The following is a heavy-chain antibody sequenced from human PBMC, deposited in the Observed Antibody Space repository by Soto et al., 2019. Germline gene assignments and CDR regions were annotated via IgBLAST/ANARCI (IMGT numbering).Heavy chain of an antibody. V-gene: IGHV1-18*01. J-gene: IGHJ4*02. CDR1: GYTFTSYD. CDR3: ARDVGYGLIDY. CDR2: MNPYNGNT. Sequence: ASVKVSCKGSGYTFTSYDINWVRQATGQGLEWMGWMNPYNGNTNYAQKLQGRVTMTTDTSTSTAYMELRSLRSDDTAVYYCARDVGYGLIDYWGQGTLVTVSS. D-gene: IGHD5-18*01.